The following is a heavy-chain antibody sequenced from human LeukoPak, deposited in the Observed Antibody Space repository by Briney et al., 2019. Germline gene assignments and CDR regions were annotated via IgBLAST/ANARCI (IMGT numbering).Heavy chain of an antibody. CDR1: GGTFSSYA. J-gene: IGHJ3*02. D-gene: IGHD3-22*01. CDR2: IIPIFGTA. CDR3: AREHKYYDSSGYYYKAFDI. Sequence: SVKVSCKASGGTFSSYAISWVRQAAGQGLEWMGGIIPIFGTANYAQNFQGRVTITADESTSTAYMELSSLRSEDTAVYYCAREHKYYDSSGYYYKAFDIWGRGTMVTVSS. V-gene: IGHV1-69*13.